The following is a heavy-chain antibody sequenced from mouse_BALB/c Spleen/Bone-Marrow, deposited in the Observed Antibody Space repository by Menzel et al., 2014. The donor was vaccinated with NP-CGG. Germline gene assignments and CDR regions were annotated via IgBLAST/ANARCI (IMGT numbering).Heavy chain of an antibody. CDR1: GYTFTSYW. Sequence: LQQSGSELVRPGASVKLSCKASGYTFTSYWMHWVKLRPGQGLEWIGNIYPGSGSTNYDEKFKSKATLTVDTSSSTAYMQLSSLTSEDSAVYYCTRSLVRRDHYYAMDYWGQGTSVTVSS. D-gene: IGHD2-14*01. V-gene: IGHV1S22*01. CDR3: TRSLVRRDHYYAMDY. J-gene: IGHJ4*01. CDR2: IYPGSGST.